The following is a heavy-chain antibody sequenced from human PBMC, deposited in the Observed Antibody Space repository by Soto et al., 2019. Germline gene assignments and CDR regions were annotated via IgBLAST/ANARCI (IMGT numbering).Heavy chain of an antibody. J-gene: IGHJ5*02. CDR3: ARDRYDILTGTNWFDP. Sequence: SETLSLTCTVSGGSISSYYWSWIRQPPGKGLEWIGYIYYSGSTNYNPSLKSRVTISVDTSKNQFSLKLSSVTAADTAVYYCARDRYDILTGTNWFDPWGQGTLVTVSS. D-gene: IGHD3-9*01. CDR1: GGSISSYY. V-gene: IGHV4-59*01. CDR2: IYYSGST.